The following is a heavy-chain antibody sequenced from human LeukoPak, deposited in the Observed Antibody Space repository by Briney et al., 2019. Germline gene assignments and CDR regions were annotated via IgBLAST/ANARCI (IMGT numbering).Heavy chain of an antibody. Sequence: GGSLRLSCAASGFTFSSYGMHWVRQAPGKGLEWVAVISYDGSNKYYADSVKGRFTISRDNAKNSLYLQMNSLRAEDTAVYYCARGSRYSYGYIIKYWGQGTLVTVSS. CDR2: ISYDGSNK. D-gene: IGHD5-18*01. V-gene: IGHV3-30*03. CDR1: GFTFSSYG. CDR3: ARGSRYSYGYIIKY. J-gene: IGHJ4*02.